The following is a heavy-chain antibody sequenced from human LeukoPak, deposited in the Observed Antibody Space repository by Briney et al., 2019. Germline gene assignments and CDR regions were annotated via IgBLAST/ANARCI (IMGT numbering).Heavy chain of an antibody. D-gene: IGHD4-17*01. J-gene: IGHJ4*02. V-gene: IGHV3-74*01. CDR2: ISSDGTNT. Sequence: GGSLRLSCAASGFTFSSYWMHWVRQAPGKGLVWVSRISSDGTNTSYADSVKGRFTISRDNAKNTLYLQMNSLRAEDAAVYHCTRVHYGDYVDYWGQGTLVTVSS. CDR1: GFTFSSYW. CDR3: TRVHYGDYVDY.